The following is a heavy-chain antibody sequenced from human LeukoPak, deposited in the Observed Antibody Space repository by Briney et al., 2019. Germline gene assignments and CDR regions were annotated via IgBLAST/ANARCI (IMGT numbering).Heavy chain of an antibody. Sequence: GGSLRLSCAASGFTFSSYSMNWVRQAPGKGLEWVSYISSSSSTIYYADSVKGRFTISRDNAKNSLYLQMNSLRAEDTAVYYCARASDIVVVVAAIVSFDFDYWGQGTLVTVSS. J-gene: IGHJ4*02. V-gene: IGHV3-48*01. CDR3: ARASDIVVVVAAIVSFDFDY. CDR2: ISSSSSTI. CDR1: GFTFSSYS. D-gene: IGHD2-15*01.